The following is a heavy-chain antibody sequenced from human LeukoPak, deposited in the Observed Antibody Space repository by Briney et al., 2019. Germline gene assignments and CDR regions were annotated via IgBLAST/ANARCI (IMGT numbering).Heavy chain of an antibody. D-gene: IGHD4-17*01. Sequence: GGSLRLSCAASGFTFDGYDMSWVRQAPGKGLEWVSGINWNGGSTGYADSVKGRFTISRDNAKNSLYLQMNSLRAEDTALYYCARVLYGDYPFDYWGQGTLVTVSS. CDR1: GFTFDGYD. CDR2: INWNGGST. J-gene: IGHJ4*02. CDR3: ARVLYGDYPFDY. V-gene: IGHV3-20*04.